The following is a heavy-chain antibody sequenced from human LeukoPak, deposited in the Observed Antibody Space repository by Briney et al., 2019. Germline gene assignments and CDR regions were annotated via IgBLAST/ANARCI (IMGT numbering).Heavy chain of an antibody. V-gene: IGHV1-2*06. D-gene: IGHD1-26*01. CDR1: GYTFTCYY. J-gene: IGHJ4*02. CDR3: AKAAGATIPLDY. CDR2: INPNSGGT. Sequence: ASVKVSCKASGYTFTCYYMHWVRQAPGQGLEWMGRINPNSGGTNYAQKFQGRVTITRDTSISTAYMELSRLRSDDTAVYYCAKAAGATIPLDYWGQGTLVTVSS.